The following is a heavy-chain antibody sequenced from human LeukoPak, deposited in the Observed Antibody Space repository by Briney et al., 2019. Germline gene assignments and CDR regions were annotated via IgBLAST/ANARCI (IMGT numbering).Heavy chain of an antibody. V-gene: IGHV4-39*02. Sequence: PSETLSLTCTVSGGSISSSSYYWDWIRQSPGKGLEWIGNINYSGNTYYNPSLKSRVTISVDLSMNHFSLKLSSVTAADTAVYYCAKDQGQIAVAPPGVVDYWGQGTLVTVSS. CDR1: GGSISSSSYY. D-gene: IGHD6-19*01. CDR3: AKDQGQIAVAPPGVVDY. CDR2: INYSGNT. J-gene: IGHJ4*02.